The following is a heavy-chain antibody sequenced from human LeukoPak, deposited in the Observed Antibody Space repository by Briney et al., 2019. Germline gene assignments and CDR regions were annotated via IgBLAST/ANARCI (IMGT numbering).Heavy chain of an antibody. CDR2: IRYDGGDK. CDR3: AREKYCSSTSCHDAFDI. Sequence: GGSLRLSCAASGFIFSNYGLHWVRQAPGKGLEWVTFIRYDGGDKHYADSVKGRFTISRDNAKNSLYLQMNSLRAEDTAVYYCAREKYCSSTSCHDAFDIWGQGTMVTVSS. J-gene: IGHJ3*02. D-gene: IGHD2-2*01. CDR1: GFIFSNYG. V-gene: IGHV3-30*02.